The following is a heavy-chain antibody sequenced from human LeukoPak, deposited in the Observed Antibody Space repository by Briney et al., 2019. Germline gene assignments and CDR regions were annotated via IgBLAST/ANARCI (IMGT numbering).Heavy chain of an antibody. J-gene: IGHJ4*02. V-gene: IGHV3-30*04. D-gene: IGHD3-9*01. CDR2: ISYHGRNK. CDR1: GFTFSNCA. CDR3: ARGYDTDWSHYFDY. Sequence: GGSLRLSCAASGFTFSNCAIHWIRQAPGKGLEWVAAISYHGRNKYYADSVTGRFTISRDNSEDTLFLQMSSLRAEDTAMYYCARGYDTDWSHYFDYWGQGTPVIASS.